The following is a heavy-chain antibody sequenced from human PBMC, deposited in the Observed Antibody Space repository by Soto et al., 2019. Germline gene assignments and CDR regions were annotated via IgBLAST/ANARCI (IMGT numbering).Heavy chain of an antibody. D-gene: IGHD3-9*01. J-gene: IGHJ4*02. V-gene: IGHV1-3*01. CDR3: ARGPNFDIVTGDQGPFDY. Sequence: QVQLVQSGAEVKKPGASVKVSCKASGYTFTSYAMHWVRQAPGQRLEWMGWINAGTGNTKYSQKFQGRVTITRDTSASTAYMEPSSLRADNTAVYDCARGPNFDIVTGDQGPFDYWGQGTLVTVSS. CDR1: GYTFTSYA. CDR2: INAGTGNT.